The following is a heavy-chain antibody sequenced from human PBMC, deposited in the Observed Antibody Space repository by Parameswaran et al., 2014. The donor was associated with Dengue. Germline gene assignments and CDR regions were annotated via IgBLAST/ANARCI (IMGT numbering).Heavy chain of an antibody. CDR3: ARDRGSGWSDY. CDR2: IYYSGST. V-gene: IGHV4-59*01. Sequence: RWIRQPPGKGLEWIGYIYYSGSTNYNPSLKSRVTISVDTSKNQFSLKLSSVTAADTAVYYCARDRGSGWSDYWGQGTLVTVSS. D-gene: IGHD6-19*01. J-gene: IGHJ4*02.